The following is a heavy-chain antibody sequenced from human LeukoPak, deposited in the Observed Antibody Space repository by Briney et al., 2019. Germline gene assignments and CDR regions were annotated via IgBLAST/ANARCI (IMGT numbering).Heavy chain of an antibody. J-gene: IGHJ4*02. Sequence: GGSLILSCSASGFTFSSYAMHWVRQAPGKGLEYVSAISSNGGSTYYADSAKGRFTISRDNSKNTLYFQMSTLRAEDTAVYYCVKGRGRELVTYFFDYWGQGTLVTVSS. V-gene: IGHV3-64*05. CDR1: GFTFSSYA. D-gene: IGHD1-7*01. CDR2: ISSNGGST. CDR3: VKGRGRELVTYFFDY.